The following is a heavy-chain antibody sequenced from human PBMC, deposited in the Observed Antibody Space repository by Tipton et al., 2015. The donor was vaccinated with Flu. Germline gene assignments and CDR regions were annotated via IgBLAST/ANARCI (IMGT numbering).Heavy chain of an antibody. D-gene: IGHD3-10*01. J-gene: IGHJ3*02. CDR3: ARGDGSGRNDDAYDI. V-gene: IGHV3-11*01. CDR2: ITSSGSTI. CDR1: GFAFSDYY. Sequence: AVSGFAFSDYYMSWIRQAPGKGLEWVSYITSSGSTIFYADSVKGRLTISRDSVKNLLYLQMNSLRAEDTALYYCARGDGSGRNDDAYDIWGQGTVVTVSS.